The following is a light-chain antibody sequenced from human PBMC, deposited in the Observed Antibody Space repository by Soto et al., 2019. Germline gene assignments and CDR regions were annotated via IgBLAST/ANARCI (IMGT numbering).Light chain of an antibody. CDR1: SGHSSYA. J-gene: IGLJ1*01. CDR2: LNSDGSH. V-gene: IGLV4-69*01. Sequence: QSVLTQSPSASASLGASVKLTCTLSSGHSSYAIAWHQQQPEKGPRYLMNLNSDGSHSKGDGIPDRFSGSSSGAERYLTISSLQSEDEAHYYCQTWVAGIYVFGTGTKLTVL. CDR3: QTWVAGIYV.